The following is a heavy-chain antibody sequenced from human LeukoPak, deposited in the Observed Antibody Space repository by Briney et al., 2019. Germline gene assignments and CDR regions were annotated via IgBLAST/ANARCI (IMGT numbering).Heavy chain of an antibody. J-gene: IGHJ4*02. V-gene: IGHV3-30-3*01. CDR2: ISYDGSNK. CDR3: ARSPYDYSMIYFDY. Sequence: QVGRSLRLSCAASGFTFSSYAIHWVRQAPGKGLEWVAVISYDGSNKYYADSVKGRFTISRDNSKNTLYLQMNSLRAEDTAVYYCARSPYDYSMIYFDYWGQGTLVTVSS. CDR1: GFTFSSYA. D-gene: IGHD3-16*01.